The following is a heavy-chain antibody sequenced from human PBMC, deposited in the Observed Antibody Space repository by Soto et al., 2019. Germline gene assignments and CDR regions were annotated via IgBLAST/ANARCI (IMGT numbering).Heavy chain of an antibody. D-gene: IGHD6-19*01. CDR1: GFTFSSYW. CDR3: AREKQSFDY. CDR2: IKQDGSEK. V-gene: IGHV3-7*01. Sequence: GGSLRLSCAASGFTFSSYWISWVRQAPGKGLEWVANIKQDGSEKYYVDSVKGRFTISRDNAKNSLYLQVNSLRAEDTAVYYCAREKQSFDYWGQGTLVTVSS. J-gene: IGHJ4*02.